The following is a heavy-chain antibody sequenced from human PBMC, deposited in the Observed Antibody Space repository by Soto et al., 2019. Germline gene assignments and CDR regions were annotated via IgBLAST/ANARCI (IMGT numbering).Heavy chain of an antibody. D-gene: IGHD6-19*01. CDR3: AKDPRLVAGRGAYNWFDP. CDR1: GFTFSSYA. Sequence: GGSLRLSCAASGFTFSSYAMSWVRQATGKGLEWVSAISGSGGSTYYADSVKGRFTISRDNSKNTLYLQMNSLRAEDTAVYYCAKDPRLVAGRGAYNWFDPWGQGTLVTVSS. V-gene: IGHV3-23*01. CDR2: ISGSGGST. J-gene: IGHJ5*02.